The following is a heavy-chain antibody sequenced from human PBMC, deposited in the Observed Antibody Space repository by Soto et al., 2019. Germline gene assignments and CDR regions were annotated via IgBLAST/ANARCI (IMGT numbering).Heavy chain of an antibody. V-gene: IGHV4-31*03. CDR3: ARSVFP. CDR2: FYYSGST. J-gene: IGHJ5*02. Sequence: QVQLQESGPGLVKPSQTLSLTCTVSGGSISTGGYYWNWIRQHPGKGLEWIGYFYYSGSTYYTPSLKSRVTLSVHTSKNQFSLKLSSVTAADTAVYYCARSVFPWGQGTLVTVSS. CDR1: GGSISTGGYY.